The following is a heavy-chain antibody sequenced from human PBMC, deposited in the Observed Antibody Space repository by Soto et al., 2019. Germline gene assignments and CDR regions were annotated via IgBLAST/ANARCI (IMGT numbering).Heavy chain of an antibody. J-gene: IGHJ6*02. CDR3: AKDLSVGYDFWSGYYRPYYYYGMDV. V-gene: IGHV3-23*01. Sequence: EVQLLESGGGLVQPGGSLRLSCAASGFTFSSYAMSWVRQAPEKGLEWVSAISGSGGSTYYADSVKGRFTISRDNSKNTLYLQMNSLRAEDTAVYYCAKDLSVGYDFWSGYYRPYYYYGMDVWGQGTTVTVSS. D-gene: IGHD3-3*01. CDR2: ISGSGGST. CDR1: GFTFSSYA.